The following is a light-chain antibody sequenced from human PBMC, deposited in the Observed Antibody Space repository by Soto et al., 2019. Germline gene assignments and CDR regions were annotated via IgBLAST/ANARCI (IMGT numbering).Light chain of an antibody. CDR1: SSNIGSNT. V-gene: IGLV1-44*01. Sequence: SVQTLLPSASGTPRKRVTISCSGGSSNIGSNTVNWYQQLPGTAPKLLIYTNNQRPSGVPDRFSGSKSGTSASLAISWLQSEDEADYYCAAWDDSLNGDVFGTGTKVTVL. CDR2: TNN. J-gene: IGLJ1*01. CDR3: AAWDDSLNGDV.